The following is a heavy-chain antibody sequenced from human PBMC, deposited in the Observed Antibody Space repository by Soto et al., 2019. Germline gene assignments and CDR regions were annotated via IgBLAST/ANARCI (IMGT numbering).Heavy chain of an antibody. CDR1: GFTVSSNY. CDR3: ARDHGGSYRYTISGYFDY. V-gene: IGHV3-66*01. J-gene: IGHJ4*02. D-gene: IGHD3-16*02. Sequence: GGSLRLSCAASGFTVSSNYMSWVRQAPGKGLEWVSVIYSGGSTYYADSVKGRFTISRDNSKNTLYLQMNSLRAEDTAVYYCARDHGGSYRYTISGYFDYWGQGTLVTVSS. CDR2: IYSGGST.